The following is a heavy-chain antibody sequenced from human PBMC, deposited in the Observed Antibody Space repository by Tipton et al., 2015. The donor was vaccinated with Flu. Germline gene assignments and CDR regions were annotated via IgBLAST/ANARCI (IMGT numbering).Heavy chain of an antibody. CDR2: ISYDGSNK. D-gene: IGHD3-3*01. CDR3: ARGRMDYDFWSGFGYFDY. V-gene: IGHV3-30-3*01. J-gene: IGHJ4*02. Sequence: SLRLSCAASGSTFSSYAMHWVRQAPGKGLEWVAVISYDGSNKYYADSVKGRFTISRDNSKNTLYLQMNSLRAEDTAVYYCARGRMDYDFWSGFGYFDYWGQGTLVSVSS. CDR1: GSTFSSYA.